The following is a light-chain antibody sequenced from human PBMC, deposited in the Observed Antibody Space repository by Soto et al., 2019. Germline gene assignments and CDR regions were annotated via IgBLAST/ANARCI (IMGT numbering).Light chain of an antibody. CDR2: GAS. Sequence: EIVMTQSPATLSVSPGERATLSCRASQSISSSLAWYQQKPGQAPRLLIYGASTRATGIPARFSGSGSGTEFTLTISSLQSEDFATYYCQQSYTNIQELTFGGGTKVEI. CDR1: QSISSS. J-gene: IGKJ4*01. CDR3: QQSYTNIQELT. V-gene: IGKV3-15*01.